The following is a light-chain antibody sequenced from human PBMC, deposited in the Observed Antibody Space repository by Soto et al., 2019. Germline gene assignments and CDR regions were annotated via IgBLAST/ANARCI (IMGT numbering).Light chain of an antibody. Sequence: EIVLTQSPGTLSLSPGERASLSCRASQSVSSSYLAWYQQKPGQAPRLLIHDASSRATGIPDRFSGSGSGTDFTITISRLEPEDFAVYYCQQYDTSPMSTFGQGTKLEIK. V-gene: IGKV3-20*01. CDR2: DAS. CDR3: QQYDTSPMST. J-gene: IGKJ2*01. CDR1: QSVSSSY.